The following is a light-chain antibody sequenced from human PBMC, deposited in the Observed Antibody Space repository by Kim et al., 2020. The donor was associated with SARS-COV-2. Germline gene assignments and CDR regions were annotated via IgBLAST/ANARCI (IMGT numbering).Light chain of an antibody. V-gene: IGLV2-8*01. J-gene: IGLJ1*01. CDR1: SSDVGGYNF. CDR2: DVS. Sequence: QSALTQPPSAYGSPGQSVTISCTGTSSDVGGYNFVSWYQQHPGKAPKLMIYDVSNRHSGVPDRFSGSKSGNTASLTVSGLQAEAEADYYCSSYAAISNFVFGTGTKVTVL. CDR3: SSYAAISNFV.